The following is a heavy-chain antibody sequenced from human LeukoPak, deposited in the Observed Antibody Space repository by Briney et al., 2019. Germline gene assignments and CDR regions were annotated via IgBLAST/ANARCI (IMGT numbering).Heavy chain of an antibody. CDR2: ICGHGISI. CDR3: ARDRLGEKYQDY. J-gene: IGHJ4*02. Sequence: PGGSLRLSCEASGFTFRNYAMSWVRQAPGKGLEGVSGICGHGISIYYADSAKGRFTISRDNSKSTLYLQMNSLRSEDAAVYYSARDRLGEKYQDYWGQGTLVTVSS. V-gene: IGHV3-23*01. CDR1: GFTFRNYA. D-gene: IGHD2-2*01.